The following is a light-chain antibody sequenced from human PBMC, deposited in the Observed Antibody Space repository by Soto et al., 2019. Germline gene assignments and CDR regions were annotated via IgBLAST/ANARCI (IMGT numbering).Light chain of an antibody. J-gene: IGKJ5*01. V-gene: IGKV3-20*01. CDR1: QSVNSNF. CDR2: GAS. Sequence: EIVLTQSPGTLSLSPGERATLSCRASQSVNSNFLAWYQQKPGQAPRLLIHGASSRATGIPDRFSGSGSGTDFTLTISRLDPEDFAIYYCQQYGSTLSITFGQGTRLEI. CDR3: QQYGSTLSIT.